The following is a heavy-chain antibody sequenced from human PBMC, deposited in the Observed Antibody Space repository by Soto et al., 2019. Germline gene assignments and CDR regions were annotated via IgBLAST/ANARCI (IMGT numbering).Heavy chain of an antibody. CDR1: GFTFSSYA. Sequence: GGSLRLSCAASGFTFSSYAMTWVRQAPGKGLEWVSGISGGGGVSTYYADSVKGRFTISRDNSMNTLSLQMTRLRAEDTAVYYCAKQYIEPKTVVVITAFDYWGKGTRGTVSS. CDR3: AKQYIEPKTVVVITAFDY. CDR2: ISGGGGVST. V-gene: IGHV3-23*01. D-gene: IGHD3-22*01. J-gene: IGHJ4*02.